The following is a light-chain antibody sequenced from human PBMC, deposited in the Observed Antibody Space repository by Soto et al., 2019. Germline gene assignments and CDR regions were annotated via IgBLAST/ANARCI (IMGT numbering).Light chain of an antibody. CDR3: QQSYSTPRT. J-gene: IGKJ1*01. CDR1: QSISSY. V-gene: IGKV1-39*01. Sequence: DMQLNHSLYSLSASVGDRVTLTCRASQSISSYLNWYQQKPGKAPKLLIYAASSLQSGVPSRFSGSGSGTDFTLTISSLQPEDFATYYCQQSYSTPRTFGQGTKVDI. CDR2: AAS.